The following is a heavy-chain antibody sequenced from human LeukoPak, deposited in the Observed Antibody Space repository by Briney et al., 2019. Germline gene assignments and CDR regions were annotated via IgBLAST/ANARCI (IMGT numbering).Heavy chain of an antibody. CDR1: GGSLSGYY. J-gene: IGHJ4*02. Sequence: SETLSLTCTVSGGSLSGYYWNWIRQPAGKGLEWFGRIYISGNTWYKPSLQSRVTMSVDTSKNQFSLKMSSLTAADTAVYYCARSNLGSYDQSGYYHYWGQGTRVTVSS. V-gene: IGHV4-4*07. D-gene: IGHD3-22*01. CDR2: IYISGNT. CDR3: ARSNLGSYDQSGYYHY.